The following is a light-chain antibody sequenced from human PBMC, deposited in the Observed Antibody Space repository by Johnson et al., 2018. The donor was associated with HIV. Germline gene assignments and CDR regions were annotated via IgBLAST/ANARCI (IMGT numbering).Light chain of an antibody. CDR3: GTWDSSLSAHYV. CDR2: DNN. J-gene: IGLJ1*01. CDR1: SSNIGNNY. V-gene: IGLV1-51*01. Sequence: QSVLTQPPSVSAAPGQKVTISCSGSSSNIGNNYVSWYQQLPGTAPKLLIYDNNTRPSGIPDRFSGSKSGTSATLGITGLQTGDEADYYCGTWDSSLSAHYVFGTATKVTV.